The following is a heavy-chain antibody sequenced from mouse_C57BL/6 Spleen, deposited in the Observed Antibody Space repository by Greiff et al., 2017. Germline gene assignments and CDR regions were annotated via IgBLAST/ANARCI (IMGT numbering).Heavy chain of an antibody. V-gene: IGHV1-19*01. Sequence: VQLQQSGPVLVKPGASVKMSCKASGYTFTDYYMNWVKQSHGKSLEWIGVINPYNGGTSYNQKFKGKATLTVDKSSSTAYMELNSLTSEDSAVYYCARSIYDGYQYYFDYWGQGTTLTVSS. D-gene: IGHD2-3*01. CDR3: ARSIYDGYQYYFDY. J-gene: IGHJ2*01. CDR1: GYTFTDYY. CDR2: INPYNGGT.